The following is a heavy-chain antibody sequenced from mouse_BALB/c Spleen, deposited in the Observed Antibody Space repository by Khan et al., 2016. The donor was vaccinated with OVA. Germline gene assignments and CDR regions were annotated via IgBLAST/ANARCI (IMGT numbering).Heavy chain of an antibody. CDR3: AREGLRGVAMDY. CDR2: IYPGAGST. D-gene: IGHD2-4*01. Sequence: QVQLKQSGPELVKPGSLVKISCKASGYTFTAYDINWVKQRPGQGLEWIGWIYPGAGSTKYNENFKGNATLTADKSSNTAYMQLSSLTSEKSAVYFWAREGLRGVAMDYWGQGTSVSVSA. CDR1: GYTFTAYD. V-gene: IGHV1S56*01. J-gene: IGHJ4*01.